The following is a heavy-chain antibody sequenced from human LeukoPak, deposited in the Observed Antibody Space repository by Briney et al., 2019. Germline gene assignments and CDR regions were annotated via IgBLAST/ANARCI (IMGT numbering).Heavy chain of an antibody. D-gene: IGHD6-19*01. CDR3: AKDLKTGWLVLPDFDY. CDR2: ISGSGGST. Sequence: PGGSLRLSCAASGFTFSSYAMSWVRQAPGKGLEWVSAISGSGGSTYYAESVKGRFTISRDNSKNTLYLKMNSLRAEDTAVYYCAKDLKTGWLVLPDFDYWGQGTLVTVSS. J-gene: IGHJ4*02. V-gene: IGHV3-23*01. CDR1: GFTFSSYA.